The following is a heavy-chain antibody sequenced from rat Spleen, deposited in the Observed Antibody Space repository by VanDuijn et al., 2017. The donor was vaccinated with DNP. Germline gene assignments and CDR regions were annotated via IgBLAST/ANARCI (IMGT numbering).Heavy chain of an antibody. CDR1: GFSLTSYG. Sequence: QVQLKESGPGLVQPSQTLSLTCTVSGFSLTSYGVSWVRQPPGKGLEWIAAISSGGSTYYNSALKSRLSISRDTSKSQVFLKMNSLQTEDTAIYFCTRGQLAWGQGVMVTVSS. V-gene: IGHV2S12*01. J-gene: IGHJ2*01. CDR3: TRGQLA. D-gene: IGHD5-1*01. CDR2: ISSGGST.